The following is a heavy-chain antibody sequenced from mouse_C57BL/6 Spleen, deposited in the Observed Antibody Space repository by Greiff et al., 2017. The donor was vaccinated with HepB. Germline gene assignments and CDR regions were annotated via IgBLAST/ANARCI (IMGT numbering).Heavy chain of an antibody. J-gene: IGHJ1*03. D-gene: IGHD1-1*01. CDR1: GYSITSGYY. Sequence: EVHLVESGPGLVKPSQSLSLTCSVTGYSITSGYYWNWIRQFPGNKLEWMGYISYDGSNNYNPSLKNRISITRDTSKNQVFLKLNSVTTEDTATYYCARDYGSSYNVWYFDVWGTGTTVTVSS. CDR2: ISYDGSN. CDR3: ARDYGSSYNVWYFDV. V-gene: IGHV3-6*01.